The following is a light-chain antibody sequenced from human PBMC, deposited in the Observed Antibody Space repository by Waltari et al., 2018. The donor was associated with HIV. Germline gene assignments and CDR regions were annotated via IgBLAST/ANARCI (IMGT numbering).Light chain of an antibody. CDR2: DCN. CDR3: GTWDSSLSAGL. J-gene: IGLJ2*01. CDR1: SPNIGNNY. Sequence: QSVLTQPPSVSAAPGQKVTISCSGSSPNIGNNYVSWYQQLPGTAPKLLIYDCNQLPSGIPDLFSGSKSGTSATLGITGLQTGDEADYYCGTWDSSLSAGLFGGGTKLTVL. V-gene: IGLV1-51*01.